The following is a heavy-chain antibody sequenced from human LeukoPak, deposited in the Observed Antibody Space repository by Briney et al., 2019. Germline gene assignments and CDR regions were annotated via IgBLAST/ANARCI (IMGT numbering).Heavy chain of an antibody. CDR3: ARLDGLIFYGDYPNWFDP. V-gene: IGHV4-39*01. CDR2: IFYSGST. Sequence: SETLSLTCTVSGGSISSSSYYWGWIRQPPGKGREGIGSIFYSGSTYYNPSLKSRVTISVDTSKNQFSLKLSSVTAADTAVYYCARLDGLIFYGDYPNWFDPWGQGTLVTVSS. D-gene: IGHD4-17*01. CDR1: GGSISSSSYY. J-gene: IGHJ5*02.